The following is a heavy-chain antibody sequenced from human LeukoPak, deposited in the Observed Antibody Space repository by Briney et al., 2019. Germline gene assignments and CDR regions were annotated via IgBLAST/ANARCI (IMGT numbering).Heavy chain of an antibody. D-gene: IGHD3-10*01. CDR3: ARDGMRFGDYYYYMDV. Sequence: GRSLRLSCAASGFTFSSYAMHWVRQAPGKGLEWVAVISYDGSNKYYADSVKGRFTISRDNSKNTLYLQMNSLRAEDTAVYYCARDGMRFGDYYYYMDVWGKGTTVTISS. CDR1: GFTFSSYA. CDR2: ISYDGSNK. V-gene: IGHV3-30*04. J-gene: IGHJ6*03.